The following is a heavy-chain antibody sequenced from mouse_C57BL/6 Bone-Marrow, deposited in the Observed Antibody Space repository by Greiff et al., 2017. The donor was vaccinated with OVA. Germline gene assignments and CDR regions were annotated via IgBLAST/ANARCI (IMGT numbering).Heavy chain of an antibody. CDR3: AARYYYGSSPWFAY. CDR2: IYWDDDK. CDR1: GFSLSTSGMG. Sequence: QVTLKVCGPGILQSSQTLSLTCSFSGFSLSTSGMGVSWIRQPSGKGLEWLAHIYWDDDKRYNPSLKSRLTISKDTSRNQVFLKITSVDTADTATYYCAARYYYGSSPWFAYWGQGTLVTVSA. V-gene: IGHV8-12*01. D-gene: IGHD1-1*01. J-gene: IGHJ3*01.